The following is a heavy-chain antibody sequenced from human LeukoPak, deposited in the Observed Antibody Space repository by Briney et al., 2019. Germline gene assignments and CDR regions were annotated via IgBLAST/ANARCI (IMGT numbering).Heavy chain of an antibody. CDR1: GFTFSSYA. D-gene: IGHD3-16*01. V-gene: IGHV3-30*04. Sequence: PGGSLRLSCAASGFTFSSYAMHWVRQAPGKGLEWVAVISYDGSNKYYADSVKGRFTISRDNSKNTLYLQMNSLRVEDTAVYYCARGSYDSVWGTLGFDYWGQGTLVTVSS. J-gene: IGHJ4*02. CDR2: ISYDGSNK. CDR3: ARGSYDSVWGTLGFDY.